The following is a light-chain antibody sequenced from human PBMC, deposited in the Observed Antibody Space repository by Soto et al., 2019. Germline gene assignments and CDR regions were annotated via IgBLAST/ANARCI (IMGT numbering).Light chain of an antibody. Sequence: QSALTQPASVSGSPGQSITSSCTGTSSDVGAYSYVSWYQQRPGKAPKLMIYDGNNRPSGVSNRFSGSKSGNTASLTISGLQAEDEADYYCSSHTTSSTQVFGTGTKLTVL. J-gene: IGLJ1*01. CDR3: SSHTTSSTQV. V-gene: IGLV2-14*01. CDR2: DGN. CDR1: SSDVGAYSY.